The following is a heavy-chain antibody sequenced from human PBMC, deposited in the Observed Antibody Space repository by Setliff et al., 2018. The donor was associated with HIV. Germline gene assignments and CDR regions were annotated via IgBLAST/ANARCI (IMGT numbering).Heavy chain of an antibody. CDR2: IYHSGST. V-gene: IGHV4-34*01. J-gene: IGHJ4*02. Sequence: PSETLSLTCAVYGGSFSLYYWSWLRQPPGKRLEWIGEIYHSGSTNYNPSLKSRVTIAVDTSKNQFSLKLSFVTAADTAVYYCAMVIGWNDAGDYWGRGTLVTVSS. CDR1: GGSFSLYY. D-gene: IGHD1-1*01. CDR3: AMVIGWNDAGDY.